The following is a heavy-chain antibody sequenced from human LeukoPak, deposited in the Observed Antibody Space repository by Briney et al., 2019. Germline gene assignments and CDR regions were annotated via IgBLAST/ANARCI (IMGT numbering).Heavy chain of an antibody. Sequence: PSETLSLTCTVSGGSISSYYWSWIRQPAGKGLEWIGRIYTSGSTNYNPSLKSRVTMSVDTSKNQFSLKLSSVTAADTAVYYCARVAGDSKNYYYMDVWGKGTTVTVSS. D-gene: IGHD4-17*01. CDR1: GGSISSYY. CDR2: IYTSGST. CDR3: ARVAGDSKNYYYMDV. V-gene: IGHV4-4*07. J-gene: IGHJ6*03.